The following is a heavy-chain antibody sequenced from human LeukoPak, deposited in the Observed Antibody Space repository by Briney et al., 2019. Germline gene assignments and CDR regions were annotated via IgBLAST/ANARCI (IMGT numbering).Heavy chain of an antibody. D-gene: IGHD6-19*01. CDR1: GFTFSSYA. V-gene: IGHV3-30*01. J-gene: IGHJ4*02. Sequence: GGSLRLPCAASGFTFSSYAMHWVRQAPGKGLEWVAAISYDGSKTYYADSVKGRVTISRDNSKNTLFLEMNSLRANDTAVYYCARGKRTSGWSQYYFDYWGQGSLVTVSS. CDR3: ARGKRTSGWSQYYFDY. CDR2: ISYDGSKT.